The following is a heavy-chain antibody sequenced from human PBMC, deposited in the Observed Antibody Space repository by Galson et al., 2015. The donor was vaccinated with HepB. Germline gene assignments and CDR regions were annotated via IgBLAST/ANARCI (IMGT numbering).Heavy chain of an antibody. CDR1: GFTFSDHY. V-gene: IGHV3-11*01. J-gene: IGHJ6*03. Sequence: SLRLSCAVSGFTFSDHYMSWIRQAPGKGLEWVSYISSSGSTIYYADSVKGRFTISRDNAKNSLYLQMNSLRAEDTAVYYCARVDCSSTSCYHYYYYMDVWGKGTTVTVSS. CDR3: ARVDCSSTSCYHYYYYMDV. CDR2: ISSSGSTI. D-gene: IGHD2-2*01.